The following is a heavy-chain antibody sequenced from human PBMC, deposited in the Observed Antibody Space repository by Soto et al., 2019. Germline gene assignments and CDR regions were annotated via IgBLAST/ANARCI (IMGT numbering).Heavy chain of an antibody. CDR3: AKRYCSSTSCDDY. CDR2: ISGSGGST. J-gene: IGHJ4*02. V-gene: IGHV3-23*01. CDR1: GFTFSSYA. Sequence: EVQLLESGGGLVQPGGSLRLSCAASGFTFSSYAMSWVRQAPGKGLEWVSAISGSGGSTYYADSVKGRFTISRDNAKNTLYLQMNSLRAEDTAVYYCAKRYCSSTSCDDYWGQGTLVTVSS. D-gene: IGHD2-2*01.